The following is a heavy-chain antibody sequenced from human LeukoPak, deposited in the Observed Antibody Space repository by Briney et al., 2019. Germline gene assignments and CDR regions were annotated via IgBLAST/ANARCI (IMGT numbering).Heavy chain of an antibody. J-gene: IGHJ4*02. CDR2: ISYSGST. V-gene: IGHV4-39*01. CDR3: ARHGGGWEPILFDS. Sequence: PAETLSLTCTVSGGSITSTNYYWGWIRQPPGKGLEWIGSISYSGSTCYNPSLKSRVIIYVDTSKNHCSLRLRSGTAADTAVYYCARHGGGWEPILFDSWGQGSLVTVSS. D-gene: IGHD1-26*01. CDR1: GGSITSTNYY.